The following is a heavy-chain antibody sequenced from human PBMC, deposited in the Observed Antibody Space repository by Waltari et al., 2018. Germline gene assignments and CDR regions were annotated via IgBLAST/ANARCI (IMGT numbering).Heavy chain of an antibody. CDR1: GFTFSTYA. CDR2: ISGNGGST. J-gene: IGHJ5*01. Sequence: SLRLSCAASGFTFSTYAMSWVRQAPGKGLEWVSTISGNGGSTYYADSGKGRFTISRDNSKNTLYLQMNSLRAEDTAVYYCAKRGVFGSGSYFKNNWFDSWGQGTLVTVSS. D-gene: IGHD3-10*01. V-gene: IGHV3-23*01. CDR3: AKRGVFGSGSYFKNNWFDS.